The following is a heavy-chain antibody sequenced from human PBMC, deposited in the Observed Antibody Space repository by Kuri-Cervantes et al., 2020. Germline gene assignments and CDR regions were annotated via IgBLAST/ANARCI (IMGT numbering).Heavy chain of an antibody. D-gene: IGHD5-18*01. CDR3: ARGQRGYSYGFQVNHWYFDL. V-gene: IGHV4-4*07. Sequence: SETLSLTCSVSGASISSYYWTWIRQPAGKGLEWIGRIFSSGSTNYNPSLKSRVTISVDTSKNQFSLKLSSVTAADTAVYYCARGQRGYSYGFQVNHWYFDLWGRGTLVTVSS. CDR2: IFSSGST. CDR1: GASISSYY. J-gene: IGHJ2*01.